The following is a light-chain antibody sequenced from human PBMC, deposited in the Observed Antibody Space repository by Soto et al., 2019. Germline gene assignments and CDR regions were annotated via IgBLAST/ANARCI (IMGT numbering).Light chain of an antibody. CDR3: ETWDSSTHKV. J-gene: IGLJ2*01. CDR2: LERSGSY. CDR1: SRHSSYS. V-gene: IGLV4-60*03. Sequence: QPVLTQSSSASASLGSSVKLTCTLSSRHSSYSIAWHQQQPGKAPRYLMRLERSGSYNKGSGVPDRFSGPSSGADRYLTISNLQSEDEADYYCETWDSSTHKVFGGGTKLTVL.